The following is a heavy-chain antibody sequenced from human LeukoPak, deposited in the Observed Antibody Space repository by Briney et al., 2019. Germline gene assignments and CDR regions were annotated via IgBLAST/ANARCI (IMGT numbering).Heavy chain of an antibody. D-gene: IGHD2-15*01. V-gene: IGHV4-4*07. CDR2: IYTSGST. J-gene: IGHJ4*02. CDR1: GGSISSYY. CDR3: ARVREDDVVVVAATGYYFDY. Sequence: SETLSLTGTVSGGSISSYYWSSIRQPAGKGLEWIGRIYTSGSTNYNPSLKSRVTMSVDTSKNQFSLKLSSVTAADTAVYYCARVREDDVVVVAATGYYFDYWGQGTLVTVSS.